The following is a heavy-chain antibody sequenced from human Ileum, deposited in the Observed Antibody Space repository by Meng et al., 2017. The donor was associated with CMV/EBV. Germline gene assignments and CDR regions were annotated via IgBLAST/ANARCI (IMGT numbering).Heavy chain of an antibody. Sequence: GGSLRLSCAASGFTFSNYAMHWVRQAPGKGLMWVSRINSDGSTTTYGDSVKGRFTISRDNAKNTLYLQMNSLRVEDRGVYYCTRENSGRAMDVWGQGTTVTVSS. CDR3: TRENSGRAMDV. CDR1: GFTFSNYA. D-gene: IGHD3-10*01. V-gene: IGHV3-74*01. CDR2: INSDGSTT. J-gene: IGHJ6*02.